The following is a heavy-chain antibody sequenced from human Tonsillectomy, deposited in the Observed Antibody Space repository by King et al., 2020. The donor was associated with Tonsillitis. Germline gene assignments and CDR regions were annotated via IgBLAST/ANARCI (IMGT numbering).Heavy chain of an antibody. CDR3: ASYPFRGGYIYYYYGLDV. CDR2: ISYDGINK. J-gene: IGHJ6*02. V-gene: IGHV3-30-3*01. CDR1: GFTFSSYA. Sequence: VQLVESGGGVVQPGRSLRLSCAASGFTFSSYAMHWVRQAPGKGLEWVAVISYDGINKYYADSVKGRFTISRDNSKNTLFLHMNSLRADDTAVYYCASYPFRGGYIYYYYGLDVWGQGTTVTVSS. D-gene: IGHD5-24*01.